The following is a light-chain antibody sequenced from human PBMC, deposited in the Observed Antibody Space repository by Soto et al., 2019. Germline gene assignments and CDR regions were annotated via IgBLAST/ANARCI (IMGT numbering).Light chain of an antibody. Sequence: QSVLTQPPSASGTPGQRVTISCSGSSSHIGSNTVNWYQQLPGTAPKVLMYSNNQRPSGVPDRFSGSKSGTSASLAISGLQSEDEADYYCAAWDDSLNGHVVFGGGTKLTVL. CDR1: SSHIGSNT. J-gene: IGLJ2*01. CDR2: SNN. CDR3: AAWDDSLNGHVV. V-gene: IGLV1-44*01.